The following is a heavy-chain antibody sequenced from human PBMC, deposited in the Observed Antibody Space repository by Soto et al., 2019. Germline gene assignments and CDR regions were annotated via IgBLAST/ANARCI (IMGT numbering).Heavy chain of an antibody. D-gene: IGHD6-19*01. Sequence: EVQLLESGGGLVQPGGSLRLSCATSGLSFSLYSMGWVRQAPGKGLEWVSAISGSGRNIHYADSVKGRFTISRDNSKNTLSLQMNSLRAEDTALYYCAKADGEQWLIPHLDNWGQGTLVTVS. CDR3: AKADGEQWLIPHLDN. CDR1: GLSFSLYS. CDR2: ISGSGRNI. V-gene: IGHV3-23*01. J-gene: IGHJ4*02.